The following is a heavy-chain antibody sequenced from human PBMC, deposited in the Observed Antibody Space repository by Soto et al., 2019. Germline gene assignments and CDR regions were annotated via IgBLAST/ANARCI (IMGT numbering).Heavy chain of an antibody. V-gene: IGHV3-30*18. J-gene: IGHJ6*02. CDR3: AKDLQLFGYYYGMDV. CDR1: GFTFSSYG. D-gene: IGHD2-21*01. CDR2: ISYDGSNK. Sequence: PGGSLRLSCAASGFTFSSYGMHWVRQAPGKGLEWVAVISYDGSNKYYADSVKGRFTISRDNSKNTLYLQMNSLRAEDTAVYYCAKDLQLFGYYYGMDVWGQGTTVTVSS.